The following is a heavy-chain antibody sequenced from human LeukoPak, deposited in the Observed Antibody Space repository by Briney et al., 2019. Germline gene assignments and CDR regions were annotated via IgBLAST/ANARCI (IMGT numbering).Heavy chain of an antibody. CDR3: AKGPQSTYYYYMDV. Sequence: PGGSLRLSCAASGFTFSSYAMSWARQAPRKGLEWASGISGSGGSTYYADSVKGRFTISRDNSKNTLYLQMNSLRAEDTAVYYCAKGPQSTYYYYMDVWGKGTTVTVSS. J-gene: IGHJ6*03. V-gene: IGHV3-23*01. CDR2: ISGSGGST. D-gene: IGHD2-2*01. CDR1: GFTFSSYA.